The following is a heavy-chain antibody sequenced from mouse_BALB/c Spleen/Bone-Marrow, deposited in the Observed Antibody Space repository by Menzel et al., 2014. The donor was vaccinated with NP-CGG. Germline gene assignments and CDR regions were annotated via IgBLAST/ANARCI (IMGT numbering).Heavy chain of an antibody. CDR3: ARGLRGYAMDY. CDR1: GFTFSSYT. Sequence: EVKVVESGGGLVRPGGSLKLSCAASGFTFSSYTMSWVRQTPEKRLEWVAYISNGGGSTYYPDTVKGRFTISRDNAKNTLYLQMSSLKSEDTAMYYCARGLRGYAMDYWGQGTSVTVSS. V-gene: IGHV5-12-2*01. CDR2: ISNGGGST. D-gene: IGHD2-4*01. J-gene: IGHJ4*01.